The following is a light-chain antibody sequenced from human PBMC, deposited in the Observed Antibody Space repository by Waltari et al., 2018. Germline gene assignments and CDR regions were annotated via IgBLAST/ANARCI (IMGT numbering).Light chain of an antibody. Sequence: EIVMTQSPAILSVPPGAAATLSCTASEFISRNLAWYQHIPGQPPRLLIYGASNRAAGIPPRFSGSGSGTEFTLTISSLKSEDFALYYCQQYQNWPRTFGQGTKVDVK. CDR1: EFISRN. CDR2: GAS. CDR3: QQYQNWPRT. J-gene: IGKJ1*01. V-gene: IGKV3-15*01.